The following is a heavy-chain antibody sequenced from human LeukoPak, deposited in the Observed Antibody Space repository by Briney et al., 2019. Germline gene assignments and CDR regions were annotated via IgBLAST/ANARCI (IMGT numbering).Heavy chain of an antibody. Sequence: PSETLSLTCTVSGGSISSYYWSWIRQPPGKGLEWIGYIYYSGSTNYNPSLKSRVTISVDTSKNQFSLKLSSVTAADTAVYYCAXXXXXXXXXXXFFYYFDYWGQGTLVTVSS. CDR3: AXXXXXXXXXXXFFYYFDY. D-gene: IGHD2/OR15-2a*01. CDR1: GGSISSYY. V-gene: IGHV4-59*08. CDR2: IYYSGST. J-gene: IGHJ4*02.